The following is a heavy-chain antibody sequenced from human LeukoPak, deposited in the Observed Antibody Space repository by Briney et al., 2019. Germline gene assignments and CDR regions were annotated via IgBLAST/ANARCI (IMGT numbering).Heavy chain of an antibody. D-gene: IGHD3-9*01. Sequence: PSETLSLTCTVSGDSFSSGSYYWSWIRQPPGKGLEWIGYIYYSGSTYYNPSLKSRVTISVDTSKNQFSLKLSSVTAADTAVYYCARAAVESYFDWLSTTRYYFDYWGQGTLVTVSS. CDR1: GDSFSSGSYY. CDR2: IYYSGST. J-gene: IGHJ4*02. CDR3: ARAAVESYFDWLSTTRYYFDY. V-gene: IGHV4-30-4*08.